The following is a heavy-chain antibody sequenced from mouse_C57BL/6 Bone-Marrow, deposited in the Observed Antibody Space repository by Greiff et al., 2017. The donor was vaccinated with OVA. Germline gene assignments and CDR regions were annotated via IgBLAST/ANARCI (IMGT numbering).Heavy chain of an antibody. CDR2: ISYDGSN. J-gene: IGHJ2*01. D-gene: IGHD1-1*02. CDR3: AGGVEGNY. V-gene: IGHV3-6*01. Sequence: EVKLVESGPGLVKPSQSLSLTCSVTGYSITSGYYWNWIRQFPGNKLEWMGYISYDGSNNYNPSLKNRISITRDTSKNQFFLKLNSVTTEDTATYYCAGGVEGNYWGQGTTLTVSS. CDR1: GYSITSGYY.